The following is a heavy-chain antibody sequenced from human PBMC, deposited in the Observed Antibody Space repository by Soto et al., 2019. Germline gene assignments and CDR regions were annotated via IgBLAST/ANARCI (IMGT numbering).Heavy chain of an antibody. J-gene: IGHJ4*02. D-gene: IGHD6-13*01. V-gene: IGHV1-69*08. CDR1: GGTFSSYT. CDR3: AREGYSSSWYDY. CDR2: IIPILGIA. Sequence: QVQLVQSGAEVKKPGSSVKVSCKASGGTFSSYTISWVRQAPGQGLEWMGRIIPILGIANYAQKFQGRVTITADKSTSTADMELSSLRSEETAVYYCAREGYSSSWYDYWGQGTLVTVSS.